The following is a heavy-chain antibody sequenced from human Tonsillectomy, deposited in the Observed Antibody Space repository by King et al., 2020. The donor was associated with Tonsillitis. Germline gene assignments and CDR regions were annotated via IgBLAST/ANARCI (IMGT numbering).Heavy chain of an antibody. CDR3: ASLNYYDSSSNDGFDI. V-gene: IGHV5-51*01. D-gene: IGHD3-22*01. CDR1: GYSFSSYW. Sequence: DVQLVESGAEVKKPGESLKISCKGSGYSFSSYWIGWVRQMPGKGLEWMGIIYPGDSDTRYSPSVQGQVTISADKSIGTAYLQWSSLKASDTAMYYCASLNYYDSSSNDGFDIWGQGTMVTVSS. CDR2: IYPGDSDT. J-gene: IGHJ3*02.